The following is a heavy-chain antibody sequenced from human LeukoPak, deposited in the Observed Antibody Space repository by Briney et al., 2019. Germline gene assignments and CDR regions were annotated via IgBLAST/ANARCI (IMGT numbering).Heavy chain of an antibody. CDR2: ISYDGSNK. Sequence: GGSLRLSCAASRLTFRSCGMHGGCQAPGKGLEWVAVISYDGSNKYYADSVRGRFTISRDNSKNTLYLQMNSIRLKDTAVYSCATDVDSRGYPGPDCWGQGTLVTVSS. V-gene: IGHV3-30*03. CDR3: ATDVDSRGYPGPDC. CDR1: RLTFRSCG. J-gene: IGHJ4*02. D-gene: IGHD3-22*01.